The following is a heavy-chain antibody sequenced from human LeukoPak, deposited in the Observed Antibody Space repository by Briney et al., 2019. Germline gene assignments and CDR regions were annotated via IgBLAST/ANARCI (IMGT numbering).Heavy chain of an antibody. CDR1: GGSISSYY. J-gene: IGHJ6*03. V-gene: IGHV4-59*01. Sequence: SETLSFTCTVSGGSISSYYWSWIRQPPGKGLEWIGYIYYSGSTNYNPSLKSRVTISVDTSKNQFSLKLSSMTAADTAVYYCARETSQKGAHYMDVWGKGTTVTISS. CDR2: IYYSGST. CDR3: ARETSQKGAHYMDV. D-gene: IGHD3-16*01.